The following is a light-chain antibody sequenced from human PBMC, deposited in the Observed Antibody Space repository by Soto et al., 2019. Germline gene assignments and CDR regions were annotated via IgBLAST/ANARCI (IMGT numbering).Light chain of an antibody. V-gene: IGLV2-23*01. J-gene: IGLJ1*01. CDR3: CSYAGPAPG. CDR2: EGT. CDR1: NSDVESYNL. Sequence: QSALTQPASVSGSPGQSITISCTGTNSDVESYNLVSWFRQHPGEAPKLIVYEGTKRPSGVSNRFSGSKSGNPASLTISGLQAEDEANYYCCSYAGPAPGFGTGTKLTVL.